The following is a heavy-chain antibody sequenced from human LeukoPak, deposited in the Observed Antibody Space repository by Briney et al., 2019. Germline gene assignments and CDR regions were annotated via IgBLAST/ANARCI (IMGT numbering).Heavy chain of an antibody. Sequence: PGGSLRLSCAASGFTSGFTFTKYWMSWVRQAPGKGLEWVANIKDDGSAEFYVDSVKGRFTISRDNAKNSLYLQMNSLRVEDTAVYYCATSRDAPMEKGGQGTLVTVSS. J-gene: IGHJ4*02. CDR3: ATSRDAPMEK. CDR1: GFTFTKYW. CDR2: IKDDGSAE. V-gene: IGHV3-7*01. D-gene: IGHD5-18*01.